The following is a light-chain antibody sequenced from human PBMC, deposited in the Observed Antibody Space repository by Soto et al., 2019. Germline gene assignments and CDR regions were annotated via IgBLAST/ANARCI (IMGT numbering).Light chain of an antibody. CDR1: QYIDTY. V-gene: IGKV1-39*01. Sequence: DIQMAQSPSSLSASVEDRVTITCRGSQYIDTYLHWYQHKPGKAPKLLIYAASSLQSGVPSRFSGSGSGTGFNLTISSLQPEDFASYFCQQTHSVPPTFGGGTKVEIK. CDR2: AAS. J-gene: IGKJ4*01. CDR3: QQTHSVPPT.